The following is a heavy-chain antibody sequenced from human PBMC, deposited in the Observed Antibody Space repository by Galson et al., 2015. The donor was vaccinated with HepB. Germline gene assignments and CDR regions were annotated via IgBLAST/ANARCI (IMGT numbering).Heavy chain of an antibody. CDR3: ARGRDIVGVPPAIDEDFHH. V-gene: IGHV3-15*01. CDR1: GFTFSNAW. J-gene: IGHJ1*01. D-gene: IGHD2-2*02. Sequence: SLRLSCAASGFTFSNAWMSWVRQAPGKGLEWVGRIKSKTDGGTTDYAAPVKGRFTISRGNAKNSVYLQMNSLRAEDTAVYYCARGRDIVGVPPAIDEDFHHWGQGTRVTVS. CDR2: IKSKTDGGTT.